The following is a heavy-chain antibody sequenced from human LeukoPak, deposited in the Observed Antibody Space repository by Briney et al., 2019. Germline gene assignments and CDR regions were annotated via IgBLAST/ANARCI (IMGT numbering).Heavy chain of an antibody. CDR1: GFTFSSYG. CDR3: ARLGSGSSPEN. D-gene: IGHD3-10*01. Sequence: GGSLRLSCAASGFTFSSYGMHWARQAPGKGLEYVSAITGDGGHTFYANSVRGRFTISRDNSKSTLYLQMGSLTADDMAVYYCARLGSGSSPENWGQGTLATVSS. V-gene: IGHV3-64*01. CDR2: ITGDGGHT. J-gene: IGHJ4*02.